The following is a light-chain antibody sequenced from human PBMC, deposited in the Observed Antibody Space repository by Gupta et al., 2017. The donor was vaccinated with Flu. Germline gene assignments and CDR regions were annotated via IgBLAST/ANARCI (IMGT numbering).Light chain of an antibody. CDR3: QQSDNTPWT. CDR2: AAS. Sequence: DIQMTQSPSSLSASVGDRVTISCRASQTITTNLNWYQHKPGKAPKLLIYAASTLQSGVPLRFSGNGSGTDFTLTISELQPEDFATYCCQQSDNTPWTFGQGTKVEIK. CDR1: QTITTN. V-gene: IGKV1-39*01. J-gene: IGKJ1*01.